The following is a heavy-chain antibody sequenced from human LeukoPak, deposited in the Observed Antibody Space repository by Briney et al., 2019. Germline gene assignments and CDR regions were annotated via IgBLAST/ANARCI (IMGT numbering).Heavy chain of an antibody. CDR3: ARFVRARRDAFDI. CDR1: GGSISSYY. V-gene: IGHV4-4*09. Sequence: SETLSLTCIVSGGSISSYYWSWIRQPPGKGLEWIGYIYTSGSTNYNPSLKSRVTISVDTSKNQFSLKLSSVTAADTAVYYCARFVRARRDAFDIWGQGTMVTVSS. D-gene: IGHD2-21*01. J-gene: IGHJ3*02. CDR2: IYTSGST.